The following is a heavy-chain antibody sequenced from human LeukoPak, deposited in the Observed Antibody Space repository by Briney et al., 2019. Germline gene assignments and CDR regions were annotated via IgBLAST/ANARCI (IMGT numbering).Heavy chain of an antibody. CDR1: GFTVGSNY. D-gene: IGHD3-10*01. CDR2: IYSGGST. V-gene: IGHV3-53*01. Sequence: GGSLRLSCAASGFTVGSNYMSWVRQAPGKGLEWVSVIYSGGSTYYADSVKGRFTISRDNSKNTLYLQMNSLRAEDTAVYYCARGANGDYYYYYMDVWGKGTTVTVSS. J-gene: IGHJ6*03. CDR3: ARGANGDYYYYYMDV.